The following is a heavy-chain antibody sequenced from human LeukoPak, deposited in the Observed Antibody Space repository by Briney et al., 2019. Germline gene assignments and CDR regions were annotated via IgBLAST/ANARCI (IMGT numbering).Heavy chain of an antibody. Sequence: GGSLRLSCAASGFIFSSFTMNWVRQAPWKGLEWVSSISSDSKSIYYADSVKGRLIISRDNAKNSLFLQMDSLRAEDTALYYCTRGSYGDYGYWGQGTLVTVSS. V-gene: IGHV3-21*01. CDR3: TRGSYGDYGY. J-gene: IGHJ4*02. D-gene: IGHD4-17*01. CDR1: GFIFSSFT. CDR2: ISSDSKSI.